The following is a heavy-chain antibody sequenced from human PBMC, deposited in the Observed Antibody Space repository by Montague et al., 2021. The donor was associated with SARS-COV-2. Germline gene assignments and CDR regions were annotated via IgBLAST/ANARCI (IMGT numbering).Heavy chain of an antibody. CDR3: AKVRSGSYWGCFDY. Sequence: SLRLSCAASGFTFDDYAMHWVRQAPGKGLERVSGITWNSGSRGYADSVKGRFTISRDNAKNSLYLQMNSLRAEDTAFYYCAKVRSGSYWGCFDYWGQGTLVTVSS. D-gene: IGHD3-10*01. J-gene: IGHJ4*02. V-gene: IGHV3-9*01. CDR1: GFTFDDYA. CDR2: ITWNSGSR.